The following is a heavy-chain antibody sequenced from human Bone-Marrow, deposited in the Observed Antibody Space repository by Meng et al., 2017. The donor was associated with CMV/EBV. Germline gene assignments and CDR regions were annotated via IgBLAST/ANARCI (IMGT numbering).Heavy chain of an antibody. Sequence: GESLKISCAASGFTFSSYSMNWVRQAPGKGLEWVSSISSSSSYIYYADSVKGRFTISRDNAKNSLYLQMNSLRAEDTAVYYCARDLRSGGSYYYYYGMDVWGQGTTVTVSS. D-gene: IGHD6-19*01. V-gene: IGHV3-21*01. CDR3: ARDLRSGGSYYYYYGMDV. CDR1: GFTFSSYS. J-gene: IGHJ6*02. CDR2: ISSSSSYI.